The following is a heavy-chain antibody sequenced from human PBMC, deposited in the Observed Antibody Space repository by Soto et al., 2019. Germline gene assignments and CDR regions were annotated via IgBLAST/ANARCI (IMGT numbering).Heavy chain of an antibody. CDR3: AKSRDTPPLNKGNWFQP. D-gene: IGHD5-18*01. CDR1: GGSFTDYT. V-gene: IGHV4-34*02. Sequence: QVQLQQWGAGLLKPSETLSLTCAVHGGSFTDYTWSWIRQPPGKGLEWIGEIDHTRAAFYSPSLESPVPLSVDTSKNQFSLILSFVTAAGTAMYFCAKSRDTPPLNKGNWFQPWGQGTLVIGSP. CDR2: IDHTRAA. J-gene: IGHJ5*02.